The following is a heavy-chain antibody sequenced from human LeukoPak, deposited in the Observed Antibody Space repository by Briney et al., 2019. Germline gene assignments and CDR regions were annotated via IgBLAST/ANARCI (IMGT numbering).Heavy chain of an antibody. V-gene: IGHV3-48*01. CDR1: GFTFSSYS. CDR3: ANYYDSSGYFDY. CDR2: ISGSSSTI. D-gene: IGHD3-22*01. J-gene: IGHJ4*02. Sequence: PGGSLRLSCAASGFTFSSYSMNWVRQAPGKGLEWVSYISGSSSTIYYADSVKGRFTISRDNAKNSLYLQMNSLRAEDTAVYYCANYYDSSGYFDYWGQGTLVTVSS.